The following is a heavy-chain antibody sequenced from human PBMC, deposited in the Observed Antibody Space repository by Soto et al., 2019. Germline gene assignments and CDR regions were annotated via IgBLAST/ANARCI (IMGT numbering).Heavy chain of an antibody. D-gene: IGHD6-6*01. CDR3: ARDCIAARYYYYGKDG. CDR2: IIPIFGTA. CDR1: GGTFSSYA. J-gene: IGHJ6*02. Sequence: SVKVSCKASGGTFSSYAISWVRQAPGQGLEWMGGIIPIFGTANYAQKFQGRVSITADESTSTAYMELSSLRSEDTAVYYCARDCIAARYYYYGKDGLGQVTTVTVAS. V-gene: IGHV1-69*13.